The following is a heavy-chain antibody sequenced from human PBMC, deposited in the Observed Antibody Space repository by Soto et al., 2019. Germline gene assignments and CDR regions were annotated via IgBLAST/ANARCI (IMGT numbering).Heavy chain of an antibody. J-gene: IGHJ6*02. Sequence: PSETLSLTCTVSGGSISSGDYYWSWIRQPPGKGLEWIGYIYYSGSTYYNPSLKSRVTISVDTSKNQFSLKLSSVTAADTAVYYCARGGCSSTSCYGYYYYGMDVWGQGTTVTV. V-gene: IGHV4-30-4*01. CDR2: IYYSGST. CDR1: GGSISSGDYY. CDR3: ARGGCSSTSCYGYYYYGMDV. D-gene: IGHD2-2*01.